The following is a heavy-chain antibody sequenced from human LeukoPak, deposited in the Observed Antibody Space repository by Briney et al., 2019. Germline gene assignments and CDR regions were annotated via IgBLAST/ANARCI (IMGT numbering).Heavy chain of an antibody. J-gene: IGHJ6*03. V-gene: IGHV4-38-2*02. CDR1: GYSISSGYY. D-gene: IGHD3-22*01. CDR2: IYHSGST. CDR3: ARTTDYYDSSGYPYYYMDV. Sequence: SETLSLTCTVSGYSISSGYYWGWIRQPPGKGLEWIGSIYHSGSTYYNPSLKSRVTISVDTSKNQFSLKLSSVTAADTAVYYCARTTDYYDSSGYPYYYMDVWGKGTTVTVSS.